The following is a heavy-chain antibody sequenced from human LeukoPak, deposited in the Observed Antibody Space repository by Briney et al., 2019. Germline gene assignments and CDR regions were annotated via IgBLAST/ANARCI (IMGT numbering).Heavy chain of an antibody. Sequence: PGGSLRLSCAASGFTFSINGMNWVRQAPGKGLEWVAFIRYDGNNIYYADSVKGRFTISRDNSKNTLYMQMNSLIAEDTAVHYCAKDRSVYYDSSGYFDYWGQGTLVTVSS. CDR3: AKDRSVYYDSSGYFDY. J-gene: IGHJ4*02. D-gene: IGHD3-22*01. CDR1: GFTFSING. V-gene: IGHV3-30*02. CDR2: IRYDGNNI.